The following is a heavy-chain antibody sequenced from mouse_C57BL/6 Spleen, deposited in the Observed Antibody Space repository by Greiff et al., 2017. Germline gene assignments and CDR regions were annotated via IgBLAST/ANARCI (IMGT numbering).Heavy chain of an antibody. CDR3: TRYAHYFDY. V-gene: IGHV1-15*01. J-gene: IGHJ2*01. CDR2: IDPETGGT. Sequence: VQLQQSGAELVRPGASVTLSCKASGYTFTDYEMHWVKQTPVHGLEWIGAIDPETGGTAYNQKFKGKAILTADKSSSTAYMELRSLTSEDSAVYYCTRYAHYFDYWGQGTTLTVSS. CDR1: GYTFTDYE.